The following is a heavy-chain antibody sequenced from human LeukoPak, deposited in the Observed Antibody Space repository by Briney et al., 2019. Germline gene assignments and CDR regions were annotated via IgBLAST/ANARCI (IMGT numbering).Heavy chain of an antibody. V-gene: IGHV3-48*01. CDR1: GFTFSSYN. D-gene: IGHD2-2*01. J-gene: IGHJ4*02. CDR3: ARDKCSSTSCYYDY. CDR2: ISSSSSTI. Sequence: PGGSLRLSCAASGFTFSSYNMNWVRQAPGKGLEWVSYISSSSSTIYYADSVKGRFTISRDNAKNSLYLQMNSLRAEDTAVYYCARDKCSSTSCYYDYWGQGTLVTVSS.